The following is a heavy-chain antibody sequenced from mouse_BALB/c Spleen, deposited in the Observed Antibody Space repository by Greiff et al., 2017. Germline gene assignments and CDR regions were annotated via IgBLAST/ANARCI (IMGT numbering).Heavy chain of an antibody. V-gene: IGHV1S81*02. J-gene: IGHJ2*01. CDR2: INPSNGRT. CDR1: GYTFSSYW. CDR3: ARARYGLDY. D-gene: IGHD2-10*02. Sequence: VQLQQSGAELMKPGASVKISCKATGYTFSSYWIEWVKQRPGQGLEWIGEINPSNGRTNYNEKFKSKATLTVDKSSSTAYMQLSSLTSEDSAVYYCARARYGLDYWGQGTTLTVSS.